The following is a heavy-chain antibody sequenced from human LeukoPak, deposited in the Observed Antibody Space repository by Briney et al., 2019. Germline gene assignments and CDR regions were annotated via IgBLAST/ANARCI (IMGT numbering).Heavy chain of an antibody. CDR2: ISSSGSTI. J-gene: IGHJ4*02. D-gene: IGHD2-15*01. V-gene: IGHV3-11*01. CDR3: ARVADYCSGDICYSEYFDY. Sequence: NPGGSLRLSCAASGFSFSDYYMSWIRQAPGKGLEWLSYISSSGSTIYYADSVKGRFTISRDNAKNSLYLQMNSLRAEDTAVYYCARVADYCSGDICYSEYFDYWGQGTLVPVSS. CDR1: GFSFSDYY.